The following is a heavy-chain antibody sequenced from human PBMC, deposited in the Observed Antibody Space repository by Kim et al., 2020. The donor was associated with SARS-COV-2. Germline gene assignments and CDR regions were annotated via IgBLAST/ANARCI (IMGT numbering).Heavy chain of an antibody. CDR3: ATDVAKWDAFDI. J-gene: IGHJ3*02. V-gene: IGHV1-24*01. Sequence: IYAQKWQGRVIMTEDTYTDTAYMELGSLRSEDTAVYYCATDVAKWDAFDIWGQGTMVTVSS. D-gene: IGHD1-26*01.